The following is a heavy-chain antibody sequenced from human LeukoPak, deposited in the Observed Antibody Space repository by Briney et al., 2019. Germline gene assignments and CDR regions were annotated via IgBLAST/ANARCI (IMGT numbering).Heavy chain of an antibody. CDR3: AKDRGIAAARPYYYYGMDV. J-gene: IGHJ6*02. D-gene: IGHD6-13*01. V-gene: IGHV3-9*01. CDR1: GFTFDDYA. CDR2: ISWNSGSI. Sequence: GRSLRLSCAASGFTFDDYAMHWVRQAPGKGLEWVSGISWNSGSIGYADSVKGRFTISRDNAKNSLYLQMNSLRAEDTALYYCAKDRGIAAARPYYYYGMDVWGQGTTVTVSS.